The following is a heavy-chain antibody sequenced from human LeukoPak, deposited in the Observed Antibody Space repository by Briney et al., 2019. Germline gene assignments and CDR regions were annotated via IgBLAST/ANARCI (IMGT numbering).Heavy chain of an antibody. CDR3: AKGHYDPRYNWFDP. CDR2: IYYSGST. Sequence: SQTLSLTCTVSGGSISSGDYYWSWIRQHPGKGLEWIGYIYYSGSTYYNPSLKSRVTISVDTSKNQFSLKVNSVTAADTAVYYCAKGHYDPRYNWFDPWGQGTLVTVSS. V-gene: IGHV4-31*03. CDR1: GGSISSGDYY. D-gene: IGHD3-3*01. J-gene: IGHJ5*02.